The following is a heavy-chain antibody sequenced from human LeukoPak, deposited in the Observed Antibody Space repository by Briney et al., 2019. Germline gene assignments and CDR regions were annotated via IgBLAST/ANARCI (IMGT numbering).Heavy chain of an antibody. CDR1: GYTFTGYY. Sequence: GASVKVSCKASGYTFTGYYMHWVRQAPGQGLEWMGWINPNSGGTNYAQKFQGRVTMARDTSISTAYMELSRLTSDDTAIYYCARGSTVTTLPYFYYFMDVWGKGTTVTVSS. CDR2: INPNSGGT. J-gene: IGHJ6*03. D-gene: IGHD4-17*01. V-gene: IGHV1-2*02. CDR3: ARGSTVTTLPYFYYFMDV.